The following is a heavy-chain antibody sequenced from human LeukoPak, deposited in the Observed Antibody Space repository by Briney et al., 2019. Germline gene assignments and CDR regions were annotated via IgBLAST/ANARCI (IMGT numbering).Heavy chain of an antibody. V-gene: IGHV1-2*02. J-gene: IGHJ3*02. CDR3: ARPLEEYYYDSSGYYYGNDAFDI. D-gene: IGHD3-22*01. Sequence: GASVKVSCKASGYTFTGYYMHWVRQAPGQGLEWVGWINPNSGGTNYAQKFQGRVTMTRDTSISTAYMELSRLRSDDTAVYYCARPLEEYYYDSSGYYYGNDAFDIWGQGTMVTVSS. CDR2: INPNSGGT. CDR1: GYTFTGYY.